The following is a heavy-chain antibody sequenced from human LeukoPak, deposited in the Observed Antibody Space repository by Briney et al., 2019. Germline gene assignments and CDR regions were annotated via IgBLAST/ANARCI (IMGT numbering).Heavy chain of an antibody. J-gene: IGHJ6*03. Sequence: PPETLSLTCTVSGGSISSYYWSWIRQLPGKGLEWIGYIYYSGSTNYNPSLKSRVTISVDTSKNQFSLKLSSVTAADTAVYCCARVPAPEYSSSIPSYYYYMDVWGKGTTVTVSS. CDR3: ARVPAPEYSSSIPSYYYYMDV. V-gene: IGHV4-59*01. CDR2: IYYSGST. CDR1: GGSISSYY. D-gene: IGHD6-6*01.